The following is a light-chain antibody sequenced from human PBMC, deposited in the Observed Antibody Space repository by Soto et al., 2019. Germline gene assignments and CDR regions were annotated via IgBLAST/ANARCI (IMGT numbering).Light chain of an antibody. Sequence: NFMLSQPQSVSESPGKTVTISCTGSSGSVASNYVQWYQQRPGSVPTTVIYEDNRRPSGDPDRFSGSVDSSSNSAALTISGLRPEEEADYYLQSYDSANRGVFGGGTKLTVL. V-gene: IGLV6-57*02. CDR1: SGSVASNY. CDR2: EDN. J-gene: IGLJ3*02. CDR3: QSYDSANRGV.